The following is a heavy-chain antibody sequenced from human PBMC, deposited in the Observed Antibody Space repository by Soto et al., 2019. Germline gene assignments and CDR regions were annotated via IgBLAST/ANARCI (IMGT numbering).Heavy chain of an antibody. D-gene: IGHD6-13*01. J-gene: IGHJ6*02. Sequence: ASVKVSCKASGYTFTSYGISWVQQAPGQGLEWMGWISAYNGNTNYAQKLQGRVTMTTDTSTSTAYMELRSLRSDDTAVYYCAREDLSSSWYRYYYGMDVWGQGTTVTVSS. CDR2: ISAYNGNT. CDR3: AREDLSSSWYRYYYGMDV. CDR1: GYTFTSYG. V-gene: IGHV1-18*01.